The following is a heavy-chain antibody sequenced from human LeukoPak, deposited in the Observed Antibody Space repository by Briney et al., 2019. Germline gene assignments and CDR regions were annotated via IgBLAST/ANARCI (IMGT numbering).Heavy chain of an antibody. D-gene: IGHD6-13*01. V-gene: IGHV5-51*01. CDR2: IYPGDSDT. CDR3: ARTYSSSLENFQR. Sequence: GESLKISCKGSGYSFTSYWIGWVRQMPGKGLEWMGIIYPGDSDTRYSPSFQGQVTISADKSISTAYLQWSSLKASDTAMYYCARTYSSSLENFQRWGQGTLVTVSS. J-gene: IGHJ1*01. CDR1: GYSFTSYW.